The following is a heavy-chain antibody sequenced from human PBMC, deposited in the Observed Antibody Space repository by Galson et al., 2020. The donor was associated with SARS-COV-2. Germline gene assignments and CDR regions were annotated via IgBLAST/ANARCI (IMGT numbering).Heavy chain of an antibody. V-gene: IGHV3-21*01. D-gene: IGHD1-1*01. CDR3: ASLPSNEAYYYYGMDV. J-gene: IGHJ6*02. Sequence: TGRSLRLSCAASGFTFSSYSINWVRQAPGKGLEWVSSISSSSSYIYYADSVKGRFTISRDNAKNSLYLQMNSLRAEDTAVYYCASLPSNEAYYYYGMDVWGQGTTVTVSS. CDR1: GFTFSSYS. CDR2: ISSSSSYI.